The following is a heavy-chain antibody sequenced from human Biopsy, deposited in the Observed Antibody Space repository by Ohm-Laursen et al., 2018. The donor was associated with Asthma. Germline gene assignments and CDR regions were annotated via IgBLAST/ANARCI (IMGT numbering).Heavy chain of an antibody. V-gene: IGHV4-34*09. CDR3: ARVPHYDILTGFTLRYYYGMDV. CDR2: INHSGST. D-gene: IGHD3-9*01. CDR1: GGSFSGYY. J-gene: IGHJ6*02. Sequence: TLSLTCAAYGGSFSGYYWSWIRQPPGKGLEWIGEINHSGSTYYNPSLKSRVTISVDTSKNQFSLKLSSVTAADTAVYYCARVPHYDILTGFTLRYYYGMDVWGQGTTVTVSS.